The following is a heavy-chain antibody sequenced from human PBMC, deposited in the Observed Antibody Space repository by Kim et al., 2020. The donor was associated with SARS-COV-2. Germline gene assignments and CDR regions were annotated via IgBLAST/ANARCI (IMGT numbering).Heavy chain of an antibody. J-gene: IGHJ5*02. D-gene: IGHD2-2*01. CDR3: ARDPADP. CDR1: GFPFSSYW. Sequence: GGSLRLSCAASGFPFSSYWMSWVRQAPGKGLEWVATIKQDGSEKKYVYSVKGRFTISRDNVKNSLYLQMNSLRAEDTAVYYCARDPADPWGQGTLVTVSS. V-gene: IGHV3-7*01. CDR2: IKQDGSEK.